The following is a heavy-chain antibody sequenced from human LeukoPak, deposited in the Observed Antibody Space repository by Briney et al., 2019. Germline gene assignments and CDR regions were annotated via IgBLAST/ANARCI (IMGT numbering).Heavy chain of an antibody. CDR2: IKSKTDGGTT. CDR1: GFTFSNAW. Sequence: GGSLRLSCAASGFTFSNAWMSWVRQAPGKGLEWVGHIKSKTDGGTTDYAAPVKGRFTISRDDSKNTLLLQMNSLKTEDTAVYYCTLPWGSGSYYDYWGQGTLVTVSS. J-gene: IGHJ4*02. D-gene: IGHD3-10*01. CDR3: TLPWGSGSYYDY. V-gene: IGHV3-15*01.